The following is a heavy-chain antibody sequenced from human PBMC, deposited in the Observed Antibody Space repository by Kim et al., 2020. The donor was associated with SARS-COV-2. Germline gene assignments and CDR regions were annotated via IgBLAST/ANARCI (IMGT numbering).Heavy chain of an antibody. CDR2: INHSGST. V-gene: IGHV4-34*01. J-gene: IGHJ6*01. D-gene: IGHD3-10*01. CDR3: ARARGSGSGGYIKPYYYG. CDR1: GGSFSGYY. Sequence: SETLSLTCAVYGGSFSGYYWSWIRQPPGKGLEWIGEINHSGSTNYNPSLKSRVTISVDTSKNQFSLKLSSVTAADTAVYYCARARGSGSGGYIKPYYYG.